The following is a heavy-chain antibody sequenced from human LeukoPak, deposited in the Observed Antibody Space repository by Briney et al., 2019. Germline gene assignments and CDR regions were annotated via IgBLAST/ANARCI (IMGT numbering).Heavy chain of an antibody. Sequence: SETLSLTCTVSGGSISSSSYYWGWIRQPPGKGLEWIANIYYSGNTYYNPSLKSRVTISVDTSKNQFSLKLTSVTAADTAVYNCARHSVEDYYGSGSYLNYWGQGTLVTVSS. V-gene: IGHV4-39*01. CDR1: GGSISSSSYY. CDR2: IYYSGNT. CDR3: ARHSVEDYYGSGSYLNY. J-gene: IGHJ4*02. D-gene: IGHD3-10*01.